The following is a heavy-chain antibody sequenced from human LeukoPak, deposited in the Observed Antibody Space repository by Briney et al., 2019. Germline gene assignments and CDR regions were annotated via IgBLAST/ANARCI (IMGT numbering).Heavy chain of an antibody. D-gene: IGHD2-21*01. Sequence: GGSLRLSCAASGFTFSSYWMFWVRQAPGKGLVWVSRVNSDGTSTNYADSVNGRFTVSRDNAKNTLYLQMNSLRVEDTAVYYCARDLFGAYCGGTCPTPDYWGQGTLVSVSS. CDR3: ARDLFGAYCGGTCPTPDY. CDR1: GFTFSSYW. CDR2: VNSDGTST. V-gene: IGHV3-74*01. J-gene: IGHJ4*02.